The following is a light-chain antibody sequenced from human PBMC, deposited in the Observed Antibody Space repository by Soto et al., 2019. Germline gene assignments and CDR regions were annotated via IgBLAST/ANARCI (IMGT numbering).Light chain of an antibody. V-gene: IGLV2-14*01. CDR3: CSYTSYEPIL. CDR2: EVT. J-gene: IGLJ2*01. CDR1: SSDVGGYKF. Sequence: QSALTQPASVSGSPGQSITISCTGSSSDVGGYKFVSWYQHHPGKAPRLIIYEVTNRPSGVSDRFSGSKSGNTASLAISGLQAEDEAHFYCCSYTSYEPILFGGGTKLTVL.